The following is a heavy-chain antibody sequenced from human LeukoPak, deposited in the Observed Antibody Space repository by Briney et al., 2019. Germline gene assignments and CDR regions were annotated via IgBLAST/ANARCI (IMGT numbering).Heavy chain of an antibody. CDR3: ASQHQWLVNPVDY. V-gene: IGHV4-59*04. J-gene: IGHJ4*02. CDR1: GGSISSYY. CDR2: IYYSGST. D-gene: IGHD6-19*01. Sequence: SETLSLTCTVSGGSISSYYWSWIRQPPGKGLEWIGYIYYSGSTYYNPSLKSRVTISVDTPKNQFSLKLSSVTAADTAVYYCASQHQWLVNPVDYWGQGTLVTVSS.